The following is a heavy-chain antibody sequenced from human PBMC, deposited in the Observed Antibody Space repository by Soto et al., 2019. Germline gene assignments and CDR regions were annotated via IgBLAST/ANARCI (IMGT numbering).Heavy chain of an antibody. CDR3: ARDGLYDADIPGWLHP. CDR1: GYTFTGYY. J-gene: IGHJ5*02. V-gene: IGHV1-2*02. Sequence: VASVKVSCKAFGYTFTGYYMHWVRQAPGQGLEWMGWINPKSGATKYAQKFQGRVIMTRDTSMYTVYMEVMRLRSDDSAIYYCARDGLYDADIPGWLHPWGQGXPVTVHS. D-gene: IGHD2-21*02. CDR2: INPKSGAT.